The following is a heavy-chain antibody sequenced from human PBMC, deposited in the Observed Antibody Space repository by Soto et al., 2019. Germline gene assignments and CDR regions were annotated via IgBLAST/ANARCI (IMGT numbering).Heavy chain of an antibody. Sequence: ASVKVSCKASGYTFTSYVISWVRQAPGQGLEWMGWISAYNGNTNYAQKLLGRVTMTTDTSTSTAYMELRSLRSDDTAVYYCARGGMVYYESSGYPRAYYYGMDVWGQGTTVTVSS. V-gene: IGHV1-18*04. CDR3: ARGGMVYYESSGYPRAYYYGMDV. CDR1: GYTFTSYV. D-gene: IGHD3-22*01. J-gene: IGHJ6*02. CDR2: ISAYNGNT.